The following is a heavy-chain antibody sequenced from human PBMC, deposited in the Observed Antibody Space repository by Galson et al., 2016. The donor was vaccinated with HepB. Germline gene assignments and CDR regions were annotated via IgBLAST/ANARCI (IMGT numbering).Heavy chain of an antibody. V-gene: IGHV3-33*01. D-gene: IGHD3-10*01. CDR3: ARGYYASGRSDFDY. J-gene: IGHJ4*02. CDR2: IWYDGSNK. CDR1: GFTFSNYG. Sequence: SLRLSCAASGFTFSNYGMHWVRQAPGKGLEWVAVIWYDGSNKYYADSVKGRFTISRDNSKNTLYLQMNSLRAEDTAVYYCARGYYASGRSDFDYWGQGTLVTVSS.